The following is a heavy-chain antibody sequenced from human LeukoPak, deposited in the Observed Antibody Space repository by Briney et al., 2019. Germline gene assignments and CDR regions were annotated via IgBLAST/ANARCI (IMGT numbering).Heavy chain of an antibody. D-gene: IGHD2-2*03. Sequence: PSETLSLTCAVYGGSFSGYYWSWIRQPPGKGLEWIGEINHSGSTNYNPSLKSRVTISVDTSKNQFSLKLSSVTAADTAVYYCARVDIVVVPAAIYYYYYGMDVWGQGTTVTVSS. CDR2: INHSGST. V-gene: IGHV4-34*01. CDR1: GGSFSGYY. J-gene: IGHJ6*02. CDR3: ARVDIVVVPAAIYYYYYGMDV.